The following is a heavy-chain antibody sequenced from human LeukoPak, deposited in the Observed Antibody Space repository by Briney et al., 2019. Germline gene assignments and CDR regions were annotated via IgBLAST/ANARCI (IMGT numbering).Heavy chain of an antibody. CDR1: GFTFSDYS. Sequence: GGSLRLSCEASGFTFSDYSMNWVRQAPGGGLEWLSYITKSSDTIYYRDSVKGRFITSRDNAKNSVYLQMNSLRAEDTALYYCARSSGYPYFDYWGQGTLVTVSS. V-gene: IGHV3-48*01. CDR2: ITKSSDTI. J-gene: IGHJ4*02. CDR3: ARSSGYPYFDY. D-gene: IGHD3-22*01.